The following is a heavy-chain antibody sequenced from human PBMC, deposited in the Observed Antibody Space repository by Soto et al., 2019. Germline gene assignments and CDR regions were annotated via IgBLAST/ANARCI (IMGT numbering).Heavy chain of an antibody. V-gene: IGHV3-23*01. D-gene: IGHD1-1*01. J-gene: IGHJ5*02. CDR1: GFTLKNYP. CDR2: LIGGHYGT. Sequence: PXGSMKLSYPASGFTLKNYPMAWVRPAPGKGLEWVSTLIGGHYGTAYSYSVKGRFTVSRDNAKNCLYLQMNSLGVEDTAMYFCAKGKSTGNIDWFDHWRQGSLCTVSS. CDR3: AKGKSTGNIDWFDH.